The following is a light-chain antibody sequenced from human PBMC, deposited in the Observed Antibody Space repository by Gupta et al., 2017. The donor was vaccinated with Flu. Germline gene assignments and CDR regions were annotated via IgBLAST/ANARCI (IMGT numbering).Light chain of an antibody. CDR2: LGS. J-gene: IGKJ2*01. CDR3: MQGLQIPYT. V-gene: IGKV2-28*01. Sequence: VTPGEPASISCRSSQSLLNTKGYTYLNWFLQKPGQSPQLLIFLGSTRASGVPDRFSGSESGTDFTLKINRVEAEDVGVYYCMQGLQIPYTFGQGTKLEIK. CDR1: QSLLNTKGYTY.